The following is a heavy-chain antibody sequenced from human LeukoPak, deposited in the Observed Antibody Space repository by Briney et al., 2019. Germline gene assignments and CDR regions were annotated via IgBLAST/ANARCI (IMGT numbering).Heavy chain of an antibody. CDR1: GFTFSSYD. CDR2: ISGSGGST. Sequence: GGSLRLSCAASGFTFSSYDMSWVRQAPGKGLEWVSAISGSGGSTYYADSVKARFTVSRDSSKNTLSLQMNSLRAEDTAVYYCAKLRESGTYFDYWGQGTLVTVSS. CDR3: AKLRESGTYFDY. J-gene: IGHJ4*02. V-gene: IGHV3-23*01. D-gene: IGHD1-26*01.